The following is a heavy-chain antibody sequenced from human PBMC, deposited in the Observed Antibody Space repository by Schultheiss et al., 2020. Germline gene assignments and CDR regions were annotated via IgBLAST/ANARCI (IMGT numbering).Heavy chain of an antibody. D-gene: IGHD1-26*01. J-gene: IGHJ3*02. CDR2: ISAYNGNT. CDR1: GYTFTSYG. V-gene: IGHV1-18*01. CDR3: AMPVGATQDLDAFDI. Sequence: ASVKVSCKASGYTFTSYGISWVRQAPGQGLEWMGWISAYNGNTNYAQKLQGRVTMTTDTSTSTAYMELSSLRSEDTAVYYCAMPVGATQDLDAFDIWGQGTMVTVSS.